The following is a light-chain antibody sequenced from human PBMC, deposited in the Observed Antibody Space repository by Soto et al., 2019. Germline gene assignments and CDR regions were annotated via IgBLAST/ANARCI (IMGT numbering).Light chain of an antibody. CDR3: QQRSNWPLIT. J-gene: IGKJ5*01. CDR1: QRVSSY. V-gene: IGKV3-11*01. CDR2: DTS. Sequence: EIVLTQAPATLSLSPGERATLSCRASQRVSSYLAWYQQRPGQSPRLLIYDTSNRATGIPARFSGSGSGTDFTLTISSLEPEDFAVYYCQQRSNWPLITFGQGTRLEI.